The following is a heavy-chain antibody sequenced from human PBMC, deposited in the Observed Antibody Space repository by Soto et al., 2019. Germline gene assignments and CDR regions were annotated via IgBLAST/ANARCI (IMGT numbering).Heavy chain of an antibody. V-gene: IGHV4-31*03. CDR3: ARDGAAAGTMAPNWFDP. D-gene: IGHD6-13*01. CDR1: GGSISSGGYY. J-gene: IGHJ5*02. Sequence: SETLSLTCTVSGGSISSGGYYWSWIRQHPGRGLEWIGYIYYSGSTYYNPSLKSRVTISVDTSKNQFSLKLSSVTAADTAVYYCARDGAAAGTMAPNWFDPWGQGTLVTVSS. CDR2: IYYSGST.